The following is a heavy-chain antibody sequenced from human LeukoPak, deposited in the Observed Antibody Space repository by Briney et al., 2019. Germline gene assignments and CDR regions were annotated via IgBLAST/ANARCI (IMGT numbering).Heavy chain of an antibody. V-gene: IGHV3-23*01. Sequence: GGSRRLSCAASGSTFSTFAMTWVSQAPGRGLEWVSGVVGDGTTYYSDAVKGRFILSKDNSKRTVYLQMNSLRVEDTAIYYCAKDLHYNDGRWEFDPWGQGTLVTVSS. CDR2: VVGDGTT. CDR3: AKDLHYNDGRWEFDP. CDR1: GSTFSTFA. D-gene: IGHD5-24*01. J-gene: IGHJ5*02.